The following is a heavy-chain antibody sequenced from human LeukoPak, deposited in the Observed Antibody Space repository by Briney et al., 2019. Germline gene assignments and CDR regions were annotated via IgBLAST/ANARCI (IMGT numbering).Heavy chain of an antibody. Sequence: PGGSLRLSCAASGFTFSSYSMNWVRQAPGKGLEWVSSISSSSSYIYYADSVKGRFTISRDNSENTLNLQMNSLRVEDTAVYYCVKGSERYYYEYWGQGTLVTVSS. CDR3: VKGSERYYYEY. CDR2: ISSSSSYI. CDR1: GFTFSSYS. D-gene: IGHD3-10*01. J-gene: IGHJ4*02. V-gene: IGHV3-21*04.